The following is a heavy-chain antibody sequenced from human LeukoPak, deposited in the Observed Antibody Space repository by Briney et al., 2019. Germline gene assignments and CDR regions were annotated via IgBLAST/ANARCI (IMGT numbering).Heavy chain of an antibody. Sequence: GGSLRLSCAASGLTFRNYGMHWVRQAPGKGLEWVAFIRYDGSNKYYADSVKGRFTISRDNSKNTLYLQMNSLRAEDTAVYYCARDKIVGATHFDYWGQGTLVTVSS. CDR2: IRYDGSNK. D-gene: IGHD1-26*01. CDR3: ARDKIVGATHFDY. CDR1: GLTFRNYG. V-gene: IGHV3-30*02. J-gene: IGHJ4*02.